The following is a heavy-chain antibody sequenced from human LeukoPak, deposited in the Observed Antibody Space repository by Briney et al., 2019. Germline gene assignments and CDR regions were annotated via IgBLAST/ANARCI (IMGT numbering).Heavy chain of an antibody. CDR3: ARGVGSGYTDY. Sequence: PSETLSLTCTVSGGSISNYYWTWIRQPPGKGLEGIGFISYSGNTNYNPSLKSRVTISLDTSKNQFSLKLISVTAADTAVYYCARGVGSGYTDYWGQGALVTVSS. V-gene: IGHV4-59*01. J-gene: IGHJ4*02. D-gene: IGHD3-22*01. CDR1: GGSISNYY. CDR2: ISYSGNT.